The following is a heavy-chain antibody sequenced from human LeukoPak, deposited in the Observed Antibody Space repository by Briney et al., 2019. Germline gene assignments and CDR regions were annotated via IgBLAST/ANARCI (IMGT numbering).Heavy chain of an antibody. CDR3: ARVSYDILTGYYY. Sequence: ASVKVSCKASGGTFSSYAINWVRQATGQGLEWMGWMNPNSGNTGYAQKFQGRVTMTRNTSISTAYMELSSLRSDDTAVYYCARVSYDILTGYYYWGQGTLVTVSS. CDR2: MNPNSGNT. CDR1: GGTFSSYA. D-gene: IGHD3-9*01. J-gene: IGHJ4*02. V-gene: IGHV1-8*02.